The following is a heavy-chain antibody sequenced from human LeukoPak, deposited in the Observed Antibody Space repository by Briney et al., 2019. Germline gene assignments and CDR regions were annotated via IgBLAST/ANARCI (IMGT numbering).Heavy chain of an antibody. CDR3: ARGHYSDRSPSYAFHM. D-gene: IGHD3-22*01. CDR1: GFSVSGIY. Sequence: GGSLRLSCVASGFSVSGIYMIWIRQAPGKGLEWVSGIYSGASTQYADSVKGRFTIFRLNSNNTLYLHKSSLREDDTAVYYCARGHYSDRSPSYAFHMWGQGTMVTVSS. J-gene: IGHJ3*02. CDR2: IYSGAST. V-gene: IGHV3-53*04.